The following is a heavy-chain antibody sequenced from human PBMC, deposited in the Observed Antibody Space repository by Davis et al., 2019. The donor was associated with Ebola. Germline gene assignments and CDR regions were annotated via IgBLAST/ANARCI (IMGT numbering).Heavy chain of an antibody. J-gene: IGHJ5*02. V-gene: IGHV5-10-1*04. CDR3: ARHGRVGVVIMAGHGSNWFDP. CDR2: IDPSDSYT. CDR1: GYSFTSYW. Sequence: GESLKISCKGSGYSFTSYWISWVRQMPGKGLAWMGRIDPSDSYTNYSPSFQGQVTISADKSISTAYLQWSSLKASDTAMYYCARHGRVGVVIMAGHGSNWFDPWGQGTLVTVSS. D-gene: IGHD3-3*01.